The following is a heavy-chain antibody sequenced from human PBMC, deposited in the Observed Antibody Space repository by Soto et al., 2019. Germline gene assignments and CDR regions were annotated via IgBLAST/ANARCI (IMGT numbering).Heavy chain of an antibody. Sequence: SETLSLTCAVSGDSIISTNWWHWVRQSPDKGLEWIGEIHHGGNINYNPSLKSRVTISMDKSKNQFSLKLNSVTAEDTAVYYCARDRCSSTSCYRNYFDYWGQGTLVTVSS. J-gene: IGHJ4*02. CDR2: IHHGGNI. D-gene: IGHD2-2*02. CDR1: GDSIISTNW. V-gene: IGHV4-4*02. CDR3: ARDRCSSTSCYRNYFDY.